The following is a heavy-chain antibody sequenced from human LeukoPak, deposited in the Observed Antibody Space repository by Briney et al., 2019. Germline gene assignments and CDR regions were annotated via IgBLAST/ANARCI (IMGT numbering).Heavy chain of an antibody. D-gene: IGHD3-22*01. V-gene: IGHV3-7*01. CDR2: IKQDGSEK. J-gene: IGHJ1*01. Sequence: PGGSLRLSCAASGFTISSYWMSWVRQAPGKGLEWVANIKQDGSEKYYVDSVKGRFTISRDNAKNSLYMQRNSLRAEDTAVYYCARDQGYDYDSIVYYYGFQHWGQGTLVTVSS. CDR3: ARDQGYDYDSIVYYYGFQH. CDR1: GFTISSYW.